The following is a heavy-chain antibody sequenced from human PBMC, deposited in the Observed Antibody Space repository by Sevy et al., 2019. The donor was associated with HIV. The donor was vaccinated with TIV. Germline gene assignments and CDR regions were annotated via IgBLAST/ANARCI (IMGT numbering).Heavy chain of an antibody. J-gene: IGHJ4*02. V-gene: IGHV3-23*01. Sequence: GGSLRLSCKASGFNFNNYAMSWVRQAPGKGLEWVSTISGSGGRTYTAESVRGRLTISRDNSRNTLHLQMNSLRAEDTAVYYCAKDRPRYSEGPGYFDYWGQGTLVTVSS. CDR3: AKDRPRYSEGPGYFDY. CDR2: ISGSGGRT. D-gene: IGHD5-18*01. CDR1: GFNFNNYA.